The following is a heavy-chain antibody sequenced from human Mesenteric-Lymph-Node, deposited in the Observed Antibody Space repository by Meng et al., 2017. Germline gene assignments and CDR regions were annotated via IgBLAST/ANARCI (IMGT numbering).Heavy chain of an antibody. J-gene: IGHJ4*02. V-gene: IGHV3-23*01. CDR3: ARWTSHYDF. D-gene: IGHD5-24*01. Sequence: EVQLLESGGGFVHTRGSLRLSCAASGFTFSSYAINWVRQAPGKGLEWVSAISGGSGDTKLYADSVKGRFTISRDNSKSTLYLQMNSLRVDDTAVYHCARWTSHYDFWGQGTLVTVSS. CDR2: ISGGSGDTK. CDR1: GFTFSSYA.